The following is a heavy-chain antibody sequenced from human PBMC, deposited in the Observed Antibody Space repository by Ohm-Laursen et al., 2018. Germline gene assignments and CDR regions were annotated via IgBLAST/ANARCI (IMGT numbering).Heavy chain of an antibody. V-gene: IGHV4-34*01. D-gene: IGHD1-14*01. CDR2: INHSGST. J-gene: IGHJ4*02. Sequence: SDTLSLTCAVYGGSFSGYYWSWIRQPPGKGLEWIGEINHSGSTNYNPSLKSRVTISVDTSRNQFSLKLSSVTAADTAVYYCARLGSIIDYWGQGTLVTVSS. CDR3: ARLGSIIDY. CDR1: GGSFSGYY.